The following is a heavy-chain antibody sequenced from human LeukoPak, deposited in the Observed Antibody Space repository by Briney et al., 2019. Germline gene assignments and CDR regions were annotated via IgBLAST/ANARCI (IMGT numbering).Heavy chain of an antibody. V-gene: IGHV3-53*01. D-gene: IGHD6-6*01. Sequence: AGGSLRLSCAASGFTVSSNYMSWVPQAPGKGLEWASVIYRGVSTYYADSVQGRFTISRDNSKNTLYLQMSSLRAEDTAVYYCARDRLYSSSSEDYWGQGILVTVSS. CDR1: GFTVSSNY. J-gene: IGHJ4*02. CDR3: ARDRLYSSSSEDY. CDR2: IYRGVST.